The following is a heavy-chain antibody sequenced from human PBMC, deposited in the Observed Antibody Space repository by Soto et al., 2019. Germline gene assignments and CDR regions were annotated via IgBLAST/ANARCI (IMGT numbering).Heavy chain of an antibody. CDR3: ARVTPGNNLYYFSGLDV. V-gene: IGHV3-30-3*01. D-gene: IGHD1-1*01. J-gene: IGHJ6*02. CDR2: IAYDGINT. CDR1: GFNFGTYA. Sequence: PGGSLRLSCVASGFNFGTYAIHWVRQAPGKGLQWVALIAYDGINTYYADSVKGRFTISRDNSKNTLHLQMNSLRPEDTGVYFCARVTPGNNLYYFSGLDVWGQGTLVTVS.